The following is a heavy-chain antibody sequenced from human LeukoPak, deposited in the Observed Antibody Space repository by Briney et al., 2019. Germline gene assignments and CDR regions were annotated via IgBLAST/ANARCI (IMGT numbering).Heavy chain of an antibody. J-gene: IGHJ4*02. V-gene: IGHV4-59*01. Sequence: SETLSLTCTVSGGSINSYYWSWIRQPPGKGLEWIGYISYSGSTNYNPPLKSRVSISLDKSKNQFFLKLSSVTAADTALYYCARGNANWGQGTLVTVSS. CDR2: ISYSGST. CDR3: ARGNAN. CDR1: GGSINSYY.